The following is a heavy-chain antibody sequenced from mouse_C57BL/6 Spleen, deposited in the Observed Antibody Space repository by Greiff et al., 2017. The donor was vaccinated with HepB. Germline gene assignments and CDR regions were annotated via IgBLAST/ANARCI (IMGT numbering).Heavy chain of an antibody. D-gene: IGHD2-3*01. V-gene: IGHV1-53*01. CDR1: GYTFTSYW. CDR3: ARKGIYDGYYNWYFDV. Sequence: LQESGTELVKPGASVKLSCKASGYTFTSYWMHWVKQRPGQGLEWIGNINPSNGGTNYNEKFKSKATLTVDKSSSTAYMQLSSLTSEDSAVYYCARKGIYDGYYNWYFDVWGTGTTVTVSS. J-gene: IGHJ1*03. CDR2: INPSNGGT.